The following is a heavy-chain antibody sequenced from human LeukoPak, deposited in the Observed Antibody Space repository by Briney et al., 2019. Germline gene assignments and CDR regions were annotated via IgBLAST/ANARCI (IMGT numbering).Heavy chain of an antibody. D-gene: IGHD5-18*01. CDR2: ISSSSSYI. Sequence: GGSLRLSCAASGFTFSSYSMNWVRQAPGKGLEWVSSISSSSSYIYYADSVKGRFTISRDNAKNSLYLQMNSLRAEDTAVYYCARDTAMTLFDYWGQGTLVTVSS. J-gene: IGHJ4*02. V-gene: IGHV3-21*01. CDR3: ARDTAMTLFDY. CDR1: GFTFSSYS.